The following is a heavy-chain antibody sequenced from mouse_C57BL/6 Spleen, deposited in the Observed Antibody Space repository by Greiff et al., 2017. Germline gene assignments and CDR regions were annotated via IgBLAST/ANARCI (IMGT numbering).Heavy chain of an antibody. CDR2: LWPGGGT. V-gene: IGHV2-9-1*01. Sequence: VHLVESGPGLVAPSQSLSITCTVSGFSLTSYAISLVRQPPGKGLEWLGVLWPGGGTNYNSALKSRLSISKDKDKSQGFLKMNSMQTDDTARDYGARKGGTYYFDYWGQGTTLTVSS. J-gene: IGHJ2*01. D-gene: IGHD3-3*01. CDR3: ARKGGTYYFDY. CDR1: GFSLTSYA.